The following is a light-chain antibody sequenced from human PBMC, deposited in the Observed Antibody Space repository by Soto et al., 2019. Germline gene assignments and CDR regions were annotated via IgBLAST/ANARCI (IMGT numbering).Light chain of an antibody. CDR3: QQYNKWPRT. Sequence: EIMMTQSPATLSVSPGERATLSCRASQSVSSNLAWYQQKPGQAPGLLISDAATRATGLPARFSGSGSGTEFTLPIIRLQSEDFAIYYCQQYNKWPRTFGQGTKVEVK. CDR2: DAA. V-gene: IGKV3-15*01. J-gene: IGKJ1*01. CDR1: QSVSSN.